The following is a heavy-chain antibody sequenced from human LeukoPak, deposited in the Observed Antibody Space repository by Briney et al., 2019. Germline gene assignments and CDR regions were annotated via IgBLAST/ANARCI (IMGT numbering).Heavy chain of an antibody. D-gene: IGHD4-23*01. CDR1: GFTFSSYG. CDR2: ISYDGSNK. V-gene: IGHV3-30*18. J-gene: IGHJ4*02. Sequence: PGGSLRLSCAASGFTFSSYGMHWVRQAPGKGLEWVAVISYDGSNKYYADSVKGRFTISRDNSKNTLYLQMNSLRAEDTAVYYCAKDFGGPFDYWGQGTLVTVSS. CDR3: AKDFGGPFDY.